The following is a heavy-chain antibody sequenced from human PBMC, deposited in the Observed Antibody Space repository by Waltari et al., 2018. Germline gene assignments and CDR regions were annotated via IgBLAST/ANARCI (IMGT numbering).Heavy chain of an antibody. Sequence: EVLLVESGGGLVTPGGSLRLSCAASGFNFNSYTMNWVRQAPGKGLGGVVSIGSSSDYIYYADSVKGRFTTSRDNARNSLYLQMSNLRAEDTAVYFCASHLEDFYYYMDVWGNGTTVTVS. CDR2: IGSSSDYI. J-gene: IGHJ6*03. CDR3: ASHLEDFYYYMDV. V-gene: IGHV3-21*01. CDR1: GFNFNSYT.